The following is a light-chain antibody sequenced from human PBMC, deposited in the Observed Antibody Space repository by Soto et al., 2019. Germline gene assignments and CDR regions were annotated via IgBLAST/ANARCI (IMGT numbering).Light chain of an antibody. CDR2: DAS. V-gene: IGKV3-11*01. J-gene: IGKJ2*01. CDR1: RSISSY. CDR3: QQRSNWPPYT. Sequence: EIVLTQSPATLSLSPGERATLSCRASRSISSYLAWYQQKPGQAPRLLIYDASNRATGIPARFSGSGSGTDFTLTISSLEPEDFAVYYCQQRSNWPPYTFGQGTKVEIK.